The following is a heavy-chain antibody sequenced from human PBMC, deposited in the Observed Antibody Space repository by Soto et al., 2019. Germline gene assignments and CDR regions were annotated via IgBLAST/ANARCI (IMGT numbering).Heavy chain of an antibody. CDR3: ATARPRYNSYFY. J-gene: IGHJ4*02. Sequence: GSLRLSCAASGFTFSSYAMSWVRQAPGKGLEWVSAISGSGGSTYYADSVKGRFTISRDNSKNTLYLQMNSLRAEDTAVYYCATARPRYNSYFYWGQGTLVTVSS. CDR1: GFTFSSYA. V-gene: IGHV3-23*01. D-gene: IGHD1-20*01. CDR2: ISGSGGST.